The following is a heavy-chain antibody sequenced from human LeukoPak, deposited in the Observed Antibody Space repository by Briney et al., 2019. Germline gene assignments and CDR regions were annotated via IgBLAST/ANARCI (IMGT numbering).Heavy chain of an antibody. J-gene: IGHJ4*02. D-gene: IGHD3-3*01. V-gene: IGHV3-7*01. CDR3: ARDRSISGVVTIDF. Sequence: GGSLRLSCAASGFSFSNSWMTWVRHSPRKGMEWVANIKQDGSETYYVESVMGRFTISRLNAKNSVYLQMNSLRAEDTAVYYCARDRSISGVVTIDFWGQGTLVTVSS. CDR2: IKQDGSET. CDR1: GFSFSNSW.